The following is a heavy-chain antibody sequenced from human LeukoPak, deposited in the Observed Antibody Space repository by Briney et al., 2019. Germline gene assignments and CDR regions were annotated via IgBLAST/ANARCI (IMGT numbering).Heavy chain of an antibody. CDR3: ARLKARDAFDI. CDR2: IYISGST. V-gene: IGHV4-4*07. J-gene: IGHJ3*02. CDR1: GGSISSYY. Sequence: SETLSLTCTVSGGSISSYYWSWIRRPAGKGLEWIGRIYISGSTNYNPSLKSRVTMSVDTSKNQFSLKLSSVTAADTAVYYCARLKARDAFDIWGQGTMVTVSS.